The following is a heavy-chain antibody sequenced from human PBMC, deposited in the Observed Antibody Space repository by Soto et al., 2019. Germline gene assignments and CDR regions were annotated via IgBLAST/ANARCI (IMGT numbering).Heavy chain of an antibody. CDR3: ARHHPGFCSGGSCPSYFDY. V-gene: IGHV4-59*08. J-gene: IGHJ4*02. CDR1: GGSIIGFY. D-gene: IGHD2-15*01. Sequence: QVQLQESGPGLVKPSETLSLTCTVSGGSIIGFYWSWVRQSPGKGLEWIAYISDTGDTRYMPSLRSRVTMSVDTSKKQFSLKMSAVTAADTAVYYCARHHPGFCSGGSCPSYFDYWGQGILVTVSS. CDR2: ISDTGDT.